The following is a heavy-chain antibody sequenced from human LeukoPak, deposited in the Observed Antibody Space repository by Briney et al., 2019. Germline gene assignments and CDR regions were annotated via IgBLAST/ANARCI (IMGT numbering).Heavy chain of an antibody. V-gene: IGHV1-18*04. J-gene: IGHJ5*02. CDR1: GYTFTSYY. Sequence: ASVKVSCKASGYTFTSYYMHWVRQAPGQGLEWMGWISAYNGNTNYAQKLQGRVTMTTDTSTSTAYMELRSLRSDDTAVYYCARDMVNTVTGSWFDPWGQGTLVTVSS. D-gene: IGHD4-17*01. CDR2: ISAYNGNT. CDR3: ARDMVNTVTGSWFDP.